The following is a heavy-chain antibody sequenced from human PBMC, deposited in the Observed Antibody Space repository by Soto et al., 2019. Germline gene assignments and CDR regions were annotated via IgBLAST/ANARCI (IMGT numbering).Heavy chain of an antibody. V-gene: IGHV4-30-2*01. CDR3: ARGKWSSPEDY. CDR1: GGSISTGAYS. D-gene: IGHD2-8*01. Sequence: TLSLTCAVSGGSISTGAYSWSWIRQPPGNGLEWIGYIYHSGSAYYNPSLKSRVTMSVDRSKNQFSQKLSSVTAADTAVYYCARGKWSSPEDYWGQGTLVTVSS. J-gene: IGHJ4*02. CDR2: IYHSGSA.